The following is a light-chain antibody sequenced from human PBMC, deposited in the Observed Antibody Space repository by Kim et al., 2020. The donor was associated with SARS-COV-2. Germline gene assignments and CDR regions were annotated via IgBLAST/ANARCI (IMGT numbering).Light chain of an antibody. J-gene: IGKJ2*01. V-gene: IGKV1-12*01. CDR2: AAS. CDR1: QRISSW. Sequence: DIQMTQSPSSVSASVGDRVTITCRASQRISSWLAWYQQKPGKAPNLLIFAASTLQGGVPSRFSGSGSGTDFTLTISSLQPEDSATYYCQQAKSFPYTFGQGTKLEIK. CDR3: QQAKSFPYT.